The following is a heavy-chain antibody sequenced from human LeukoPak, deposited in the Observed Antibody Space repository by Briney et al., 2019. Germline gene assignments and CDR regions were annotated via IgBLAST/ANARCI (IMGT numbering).Heavy chain of an antibody. CDR2: IRYNGNNQ. CDR1: GFTFNNYG. V-gene: IGHV3-30*02. J-gene: IGHJ6*03. D-gene: IGHD3-10*01. Sequence: GGSLRLSCAASGFTFNNYGVHWVRQAPGKGLEWVAFIRYNGNNQYYADSVKGRFTISRDNSKNTLYLQMNSLKGDDTAAYYCAKDSAFYYIDVWGKGTTVIISS. CDR3: AKDSAFYYIDV.